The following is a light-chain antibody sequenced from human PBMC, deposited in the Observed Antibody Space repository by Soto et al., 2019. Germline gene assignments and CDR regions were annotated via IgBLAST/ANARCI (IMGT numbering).Light chain of an antibody. CDR2: EVT. J-gene: IGLJ2*01. Sequence: QSVLTQPASVSGSPGQSITISCTGTSSDGGDYNYVSWYQQHPGKAPKLIIYEVTNRPSGVSNRFSGSKSGYTASLTISGLQAEDEGDYYCSSYSAANSLDVVFGGGTKLTVL. CDR3: SSYSAANSLDVV. CDR1: SSDGGDYNY. V-gene: IGLV2-14*01.